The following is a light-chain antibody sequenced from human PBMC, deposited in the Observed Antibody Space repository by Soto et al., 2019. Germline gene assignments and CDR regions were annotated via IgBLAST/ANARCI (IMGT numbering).Light chain of an antibody. CDR3: QSYDSSLSGSV. V-gene: IGLV1-40*01. CDR2: GNN. CDR1: SSNIGATYD. Sequence: QSVLTQPPSVSGAPGQRVTISCTGSSSNIGATYDVHWYRQLPGTAPKLLIYGNNNRPSGVPDRFSGSKSGTSASLAITGLQAEDEGDYYCQSYDSSLSGSVFGGGTKVTVL. J-gene: IGLJ3*02.